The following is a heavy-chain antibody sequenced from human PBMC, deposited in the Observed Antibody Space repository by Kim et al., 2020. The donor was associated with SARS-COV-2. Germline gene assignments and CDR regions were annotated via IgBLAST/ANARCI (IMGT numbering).Heavy chain of an antibody. CDR2: TNHRGTT. CDR3: ARGRYFDWLLGTTADNYFDP. J-gene: IGHJ5*02. CDR1: GENFRAYY. D-gene: IGHD3-9*01. V-gene: IGHV4-34*01. Sequence: SETLSLTCAVYGENFRAYYWSWIRQPPGKGLEWIGETNHRGTTNYSPSLKSRVIISADTSKSQFSLKVNSVTPADTAVYYCARGRYFDWLLGTTADNYFDPWGQGTLVTVSS.